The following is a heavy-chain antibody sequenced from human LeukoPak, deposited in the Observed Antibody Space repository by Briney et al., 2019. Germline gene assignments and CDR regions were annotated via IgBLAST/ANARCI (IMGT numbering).Heavy chain of an antibody. CDR2: ISYEGSNK. CDR3: ATDRATQYFDY. J-gene: IGHJ4*02. D-gene: IGHD2-15*01. Sequence: GRSLRLSCAASTFAFGHSGMHWVRQAPGKGLEWVAVISYEGSNKYYADSVKGRFTISRDNSKNTLFLQMNSLRAEDTAVYYCATDRATQYFDYWGQGTLVSVSS. V-gene: IGHV3-30*04. CDR1: TFAFGHSG.